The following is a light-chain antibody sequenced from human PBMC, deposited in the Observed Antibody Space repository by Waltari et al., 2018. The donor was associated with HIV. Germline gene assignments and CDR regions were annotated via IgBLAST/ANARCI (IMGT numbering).Light chain of an antibody. Sequence: QSVLTQPPSASGTPGQRVTISCSGSSSNIGSNYVYWYQQLPGTAPKLLIYRNNSRPSGFPARFSGSKSGTSASLAISGLRSEDEAEYYCAAWDDSLSGYVFGTGTKVTVL. J-gene: IGLJ1*01. CDR3: AAWDDSLSGYV. CDR2: RNN. CDR1: SSNIGSNY. V-gene: IGLV1-47*01.